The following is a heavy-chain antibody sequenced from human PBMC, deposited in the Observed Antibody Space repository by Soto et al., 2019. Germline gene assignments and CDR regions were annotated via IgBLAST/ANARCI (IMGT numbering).Heavy chain of an antibody. CDR2: ISYDGSNK. CDR1: GFTFSSYA. CDR3: ARVFGDIVRGWLRSDYGMDV. J-gene: IGHJ6*02. Sequence: PGGSLRLSCAASGFTFSSYAMHWVRQAPGKGLEWVAVISYDGSNKYYADSVKGRFTISRDNSKNTLYLQMNSLRAEDTAVYYCARVFGDIVRGWLRSDYGMDVWGQGTTVTVSS. V-gene: IGHV3-30-3*01. D-gene: IGHD2-15*01.